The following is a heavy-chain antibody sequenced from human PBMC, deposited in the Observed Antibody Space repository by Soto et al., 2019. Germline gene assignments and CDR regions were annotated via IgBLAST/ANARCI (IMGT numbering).Heavy chain of an antibody. J-gene: IGHJ6*03. CDR1: GDTFTDYY. Sequence: QVQLVQSGAEVKKPGASVTVSCRSSGDTFTDYYMHWVRQAPGQGLEWMGWINPNSGVTKYAQMFQGWVTMTRDTSIRTVYMQLSRLRSDDTAVYYCARESGGATATLDYYYFYMDVWGTGTTVTVSS. CDR2: INPNSGVT. D-gene: IGHD5-12*01. CDR3: ARESGGATATLDYYYFYMDV. V-gene: IGHV1-2*04.